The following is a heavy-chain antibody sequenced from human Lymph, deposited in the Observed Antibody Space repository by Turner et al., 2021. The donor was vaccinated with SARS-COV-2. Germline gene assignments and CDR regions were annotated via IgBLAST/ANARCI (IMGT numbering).Heavy chain of an antibody. V-gene: IGHV3-30*04. J-gene: IGHJ4*02. CDR2: ISYDGSDK. CDR3: ARDRDSSGWVDY. D-gene: IGHD3-22*01. CDR1: GFTFSSYA. Sequence: QVQLGESGGGVVQPGRSLRLPCAASGFTFSSYAMHWVRQAPGKGLEWVAFISYDGSDKYYADSVKGRFTFSRDNSKNTLYLQMNSLRAEDTAVYYCARDRDSSGWVDYWGQGTLVTVSS.